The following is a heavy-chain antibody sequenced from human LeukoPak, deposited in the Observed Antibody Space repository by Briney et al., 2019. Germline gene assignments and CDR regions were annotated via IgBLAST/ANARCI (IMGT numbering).Heavy chain of an antibody. Sequence: GASVKVSCKASGFTFTSSAVQWVRQARGQRLEWIGWIVVGSGNTNYAQKFQERVTITRDMSTSTAYMELSSLRSEDTAVYYCAADPVGAMELDYWGQGTLVTVSS. D-gene: IGHD1-26*01. CDR3: AADPVGAMELDY. J-gene: IGHJ4*02. CDR1: GFTFTSSA. V-gene: IGHV1-58*01. CDR2: IVVGSGNT.